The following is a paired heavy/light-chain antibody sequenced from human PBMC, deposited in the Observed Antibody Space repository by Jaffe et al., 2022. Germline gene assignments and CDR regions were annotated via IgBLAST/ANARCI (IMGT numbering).Heavy chain of an antibody. V-gene: IGHV1-69*05. Sequence: QVQLVQSGAEVKKPGSSVKVSCKASGGTFSSYTISWVRQAPGQGLEWMGGIIPIFGTANYAQKFQGRVTITTDESTSTVYMELSSLRSEDTAVYYCAREGIVVRDGYIRGGACLDYWGQGTLVTVSS. CDR3: AREGIVVRDGYIRGGACLDY. CDR1: GGTFSSYT. J-gene: IGHJ4*02. CDR2: IIPIFGTA. D-gene: IGHD2-15*01.
Light chain of an antibody. CDR1: QRVSSN. CDR3: QQYDNWPQLT. J-gene: IGKJ4*01. Sequence: EIVMTQSPATLSVSPGERATLSCRASQRVSSNLAWYQQKPGQAPRLLISGASTRATGVPARFSGSGSGTEFTLTVSSLQSEDFAVYYCQQYDNWPQLTFGGGTKVEIK. V-gene: IGKV3-15*01. CDR2: GAS.